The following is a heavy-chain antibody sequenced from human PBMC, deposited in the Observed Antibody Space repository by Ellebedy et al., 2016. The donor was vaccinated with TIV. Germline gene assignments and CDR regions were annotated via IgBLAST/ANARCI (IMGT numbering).Heavy chain of an antibody. V-gene: IGHV5-51*01. CDR3: WGRALYEKDFDY. Sequence: GGSLRLSCKGSGSSFTSYWIGWVRQMPGKGLEWMGIIYPGDSDTRYSPSFQGQVTISADKSISTAYLQWSSLKASDTAMYYCWGRALYEKDFDYWGQGTLVTVSS. CDR1: GSSFTSYW. D-gene: IGHD2-2*02. J-gene: IGHJ4*02. CDR2: IYPGDSDT.